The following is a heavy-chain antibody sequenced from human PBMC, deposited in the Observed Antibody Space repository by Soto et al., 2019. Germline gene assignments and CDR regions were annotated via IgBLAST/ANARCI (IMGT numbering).Heavy chain of an antibody. D-gene: IGHD3-22*01. CDR2: IYPGDSDT. CDR1: GYSFTSYW. J-gene: IGHJ3*02. V-gene: IGHV5-51*01. CDR3: AMKYYYDSSGYSTDAFDI. Sequence: ESLKISFKCSGYSFTSYWIGWVRQIPGKGLEWMGIIYPGDSDTRYSPSFQGQVTISADKSISTAYLQWSSLKASDTAMYYCAMKYYYDSSGYSTDAFDIWGQGTMVTVSS.